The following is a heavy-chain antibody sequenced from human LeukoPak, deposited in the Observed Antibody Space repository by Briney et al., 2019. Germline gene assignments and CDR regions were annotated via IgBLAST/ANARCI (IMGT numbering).Heavy chain of an antibody. D-gene: IGHD1-26*01. CDR1: GFTFSSYW. J-gene: IGHJ4*02. CDR3: ARDPVEWELLLDY. CDR2: MNIDGSEK. Sequence: GGSLRLSCAASGFTFSSYWMSWVRQAPGKRPEWVANMNIDGSEKYCADSVKGRFSISRDNARNSVYLQMASLRVEDTAVYYCARDPVEWELLLDYWGQGTLVTVSS. V-gene: IGHV3-7*01.